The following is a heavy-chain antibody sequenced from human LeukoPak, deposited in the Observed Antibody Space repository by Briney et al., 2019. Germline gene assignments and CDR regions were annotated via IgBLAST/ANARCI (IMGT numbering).Heavy chain of an antibody. Sequence: PSETLSLTCTVSGGSISSYYWSWIRQPPGKGLEWIGYIYYSGSTNYNPSLKSRVTISVDTSKNQFSLKLSSVTAADTAVYYCAGTPDFWTPSRGVYWGQGTLVTVSS. D-gene: IGHD3-3*01. CDR2: IYYSGST. CDR3: AGTPDFWTPSRGVY. CDR1: GGSISSYY. J-gene: IGHJ4*02. V-gene: IGHV4-59*01.